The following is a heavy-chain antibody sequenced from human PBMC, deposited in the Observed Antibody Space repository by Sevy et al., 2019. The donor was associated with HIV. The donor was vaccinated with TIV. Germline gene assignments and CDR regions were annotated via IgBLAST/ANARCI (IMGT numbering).Heavy chain of an antibody. D-gene: IGHD2-8*01. Sequence: GGSLRLSCAASGFDFSIYSMSWVRQAPGKGLEWVSTFSFGCGKINYADSVKGRFTISRDNSKSAVYLQMNNMRVEDTAVDYCSREGCTKPHDYWGQGTLVTVSS. CDR3: SREGCTKPHDY. CDR1: GFDFSIYS. V-gene: IGHV3-23*01. J-gene: IGHJ4*02. CDR2: FSFGCGKI.